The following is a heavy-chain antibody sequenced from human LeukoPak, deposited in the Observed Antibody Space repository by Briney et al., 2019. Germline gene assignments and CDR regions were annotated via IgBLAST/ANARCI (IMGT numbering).Heavy chain of an antibody. CDR3: ARDLLWFGEAPRYGMDV. CDR1: GGSISSGDYY. J-gene: IGHJ6*02. CDR2: IYYSGST. D-gene: IGHD3-10*01. Sequence: SETLSLTCTVSGGSISSGDYYWSWIRQPPGKGLEWIGYIYYSGSTYYNPSLKSRVTISVDTSKNQFSLKLSSVTAADTAVYYCARDLLWFGEAPRYGMDVWGQGTTVTVSS. V-gene: IGHV4-30-4*02.